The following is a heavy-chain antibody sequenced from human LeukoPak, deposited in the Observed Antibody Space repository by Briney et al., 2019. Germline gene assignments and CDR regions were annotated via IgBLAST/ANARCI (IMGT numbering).Heavy chain of an antibody. CDR2: IYHSGST. V-gene: IGHV4-38-2*01. Sequence: PSETLSLTCAVSGYSISSGYYWGWIRQPPGKGLEWIGSIYHSGSTYYNPSLKSRVTISVDTSKNQFSLKLSSVTAADAAVYYCAYTSIVGATGGPYYFDYWGQGTLVTVSS. D-gene: IGHD1-26*01. CDR3: AYTSIVGATGGPYYFDY. CDR1: GYSISSGYY. J-gene: IGHJ4*02.